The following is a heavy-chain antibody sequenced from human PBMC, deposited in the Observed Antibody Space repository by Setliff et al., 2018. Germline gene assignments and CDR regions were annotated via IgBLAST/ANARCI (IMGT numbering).Heavy chain of an antibody. J-gene: IGHJ4*02. V-gene: IGHV4-61*02. D-gene: IGHD1-26*01. CDR3: ARDNTIVGATDY. CDR2: VYSSGIT. CDR1: GGSMSSGPNY. Sequence: LSLTCTVSGGSMSSGPNYWSWIRQPAGRGLEWVGRVYSSVYSSGITSYNPSLKSRVTISXXTSKNQFSXXLXXXXXXDXXVYFCARDNTIVGATDYWGQGTLVTVS.